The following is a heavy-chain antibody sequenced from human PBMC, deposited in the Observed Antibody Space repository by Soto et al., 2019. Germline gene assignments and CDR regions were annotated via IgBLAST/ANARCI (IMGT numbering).Heavy chain of an antibody. Sequence: PSETLSLTCAFYVGSFNTYYWSCIRHSPGKGLEWIGEMHQSGTTNYNPSLKSRVTISVDTSKIQFSLSLRSVTAADTAVYYCARGMSGVGNDWFEPWGQGTLFMVS. CDR1: VGSFNTYY. V-gene: IGHV4-34*01. CDR2: MHQSGTT. J-gene: IGHJ5*02. CDR3: ARGMSGVGNDWFEP. D-gene: IGHD1-1*01.